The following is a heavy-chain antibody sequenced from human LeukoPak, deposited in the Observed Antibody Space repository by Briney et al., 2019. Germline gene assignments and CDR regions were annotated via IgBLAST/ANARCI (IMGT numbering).Heavy chain of an antibody. CDR2: ISGSGGST. V-gene: IGHV3-23*01. Sequence: PGGSLRLSCAASGFTFSSYAMSWVRQAPGKGLEWVSAISGSGGSTYYADSVKGRFTISRDNSKNTLYLQMNSLRAEGTAVYYCPRYDSSGYYYFADWGQGTLVTVSS. CDR1: GFTFSSYA. D-gene: IGHD3-22*01. J-gene: IGHJ4*02. CDR3: PRYDSSGYYYFAD.